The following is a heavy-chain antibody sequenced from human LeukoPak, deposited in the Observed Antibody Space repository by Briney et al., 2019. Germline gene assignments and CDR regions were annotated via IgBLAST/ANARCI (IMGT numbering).Heavy chain of an antibody. CDR1: GFTFSTYW. Sequence: PGGSLRLSCAASGFTFSTYWMHWVRQAPGKGLVWVSRVNGDGSSTNYADSVKGRFTISRDNAKNTLYLQMNSLRVEDTAVYYCARDGIAAVDFDYWGQGILVTVSS. V-gene: IGHV3-74*01. J-gene: IGHJ4*02. D-gene: IGHD6-13*01. CDR2: VNGDGSST. CDR3: ARDGIAAVDFDY.